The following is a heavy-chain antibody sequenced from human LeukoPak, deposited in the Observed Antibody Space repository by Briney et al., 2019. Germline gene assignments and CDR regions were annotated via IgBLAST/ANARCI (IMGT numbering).Heavy chain of an antibody. CDR2: ILPLLGIV. J-gene: IGHJ4*02. D-gene: IGHD3-22*01. CDR1: GGTFSSYS. Sequence: SVKVSCKASGGTFSSYSVSWVRQAPGQGLEWMGRILPLLGIVNYAQKFQGRVTITADESTSTAYMELSSLRSEDTAVYYCARVYYDSSGYYYAAFFDYWGQGTLVTVSS. V-gene: IGHV1-69*04. CDR3: ARVYYDSSGYYYAAFFDY.